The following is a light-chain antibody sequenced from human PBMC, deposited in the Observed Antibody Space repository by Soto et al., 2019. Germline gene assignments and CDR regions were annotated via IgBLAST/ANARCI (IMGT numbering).Light chain of an antibody. J-gene: IGLJ7*02. CDR3: CSFAGGGPF. CDR1: SSDIGSYNL. Sequence: QSVLTQPASVSGSPGQSITISCNGTSSDIGSYNLVSWYQQHPGKAPKLMIYEGSKRPSGVSNRFSGSKSGNTASLTISGLQAEEGADYSGCSFAGGGPFFGGGPKLPAL. V-gene: IGLV2-23*01. CDR2: EGS.